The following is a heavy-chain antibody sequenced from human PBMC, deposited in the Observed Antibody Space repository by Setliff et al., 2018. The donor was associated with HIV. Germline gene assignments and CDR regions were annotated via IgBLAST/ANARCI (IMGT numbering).Heavy chain of an antibody. CDR3: ARGYSGYVGFTSMDV. D-gene: IGHD1-26*01. CDR1: GGSISSGTYC. V-gene: IGHV4-61*02. CDR2: IYTSGST. Sequence: SETLSLTCTVSGGSISSGTYCWSWIRQPAGKGLEWIGRIYTSGSTNYNPSLKARVTLSVDPSKNQFSLRLSSVTAEDTAVYYCARGYSGYVGFTSMDVWGQGTTVTVSS. J-gene: IGHJ6*02.